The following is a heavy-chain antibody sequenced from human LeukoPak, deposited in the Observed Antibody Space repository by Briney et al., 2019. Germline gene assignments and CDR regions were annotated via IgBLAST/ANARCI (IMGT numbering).Heavy chain of an antibody. V-gene: IGHV3-30-3*01. CDR2: ISYDGSNK. J-gene: IGHJ2*01. CDR3: ARDRDGYNYAWYFDL. D-gene: IGHD5-24*01. Sequence: GGSLRLSCAASGFTFSTYWMSWVRQAPGKGLEWVAVISYDGSNKYYADSVKGRFTISRDNSKNTLYLQMNSLRAEDTAVYYCARDRDGYNYAWYFDLWGRGTLVTVSS. CDR1: GFTFSTYW.